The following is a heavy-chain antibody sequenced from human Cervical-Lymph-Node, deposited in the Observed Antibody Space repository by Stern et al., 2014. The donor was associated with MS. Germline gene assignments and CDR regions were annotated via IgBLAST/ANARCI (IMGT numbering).Heavy chain of an antibody. CDR1: GDSISSYTHY. V-gene: IGHV4-39*01. D-gene: IGHD2-8*02. CDR3: AKHACTGAACPFDL. J-gene: IGHJ4*02. Sequence: QLQLQESGPGLVKPSETLSLTCAVSGDSISSYTHYWAWIRQPPGKGLEWIGIAYCSGPTSYNPSLKSPVTISVDTSKNHSSLGLNSVTAADTAVYYCAKHACTGAACPFDLWGQGTLVTVSS. CDR2: AYCSGPT.